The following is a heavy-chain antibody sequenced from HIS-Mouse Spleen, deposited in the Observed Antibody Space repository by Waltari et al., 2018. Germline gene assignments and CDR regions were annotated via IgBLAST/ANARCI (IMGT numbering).Heavy chain of an antibody. CDR3: AREIPYSSSWYDWYFDL. CDR1: GCPIRSSSYY. V-gene: IGHV4-39*07. CDR2: IYYSGST. D-gene: IGHD6-13*01. J-gene: IGHJ2*01. Sequence: QLQLQESGPGLVKPSETLSLTCTAPGCPIRSSSYYWGWIRQPTGKGLEWFGRIYYSGSTYYNPSLKSRVTISVDTSKNQFSLKLSSVTAADTAVYYCAREIPYSSSWYDWYFDLWGRGTLVTVSS.